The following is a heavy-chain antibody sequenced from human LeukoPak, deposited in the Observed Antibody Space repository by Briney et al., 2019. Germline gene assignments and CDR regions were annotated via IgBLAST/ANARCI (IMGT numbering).Heavy chain of an antibody. Sequence: ASVEVSCKASGYTFTSYDINWVRQATGQGLEWMGWMNPNSGNTGYAQKFQGRVTMTRNTSISTAYMELSSLRSEDTAVYYCARGHYDILTEYYFDYWGQGTLVTVSS. D-gene: IGHD3-9*01. J-gene: IGHJ4*02. V-gene: IGHV1-8*01. CDR3: ARGHYDILTEYYFDY. CDR1: GYTFTSYD. CDR2: MNPNSGNT.